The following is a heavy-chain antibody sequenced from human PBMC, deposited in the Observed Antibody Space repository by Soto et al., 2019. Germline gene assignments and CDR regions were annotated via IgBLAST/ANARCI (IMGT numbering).Heavy chain of an antibody. CDR1: GGTFSSYA. CDR2: IIPIFGTA. Sequence: SVKVSCKASGGTFSSYAISWVRQAPGQGLEWMGGIIPIFGTANYAQKFQGRVTITADESTSTAYMELSSLRSEDTAVYYCARDLREYYYDSSGYSLLSYGMDVWGQGTTVTVSS. D-gene: IGHD3-22*01. J-gene: IGHJ6*02. CDR3: ARDLREYYYDSSGYSLLSYGMDV. V-gene: IGHV1-69*13.